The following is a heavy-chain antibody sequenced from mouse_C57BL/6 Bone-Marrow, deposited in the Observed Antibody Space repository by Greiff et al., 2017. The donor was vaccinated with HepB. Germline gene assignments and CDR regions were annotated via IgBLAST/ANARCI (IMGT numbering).Heavy chain of an antibody. Sequence: VKLQEPGAELARPGASVKLSCKASGYTFTSYGISWVKQRTGQGLEWIGEIYPRSGNTYYNEKFKGKATLTADKSSSTAYMELRSLTSEDSAVYFCARGGVYDGYSWFAYWGQGTLVTVSA. J-gene: IGHJ3*01. V-gene: IGHV1-81*01. D-gene: IGHD2-3*01. CDR1: GYTFTSYG. CDR3: ARGGVYDGYSWFAY. CDR2: IYPRSGNT.